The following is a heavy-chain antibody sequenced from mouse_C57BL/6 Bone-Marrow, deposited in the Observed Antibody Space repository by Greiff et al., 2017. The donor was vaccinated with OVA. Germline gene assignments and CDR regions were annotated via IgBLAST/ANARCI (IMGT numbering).Heavy chain of an antibody. CDR1: GFNIKDDY. CDR3: TLPDYYGSSFAY. J-gene: IGHJ3*01. CDR2: IDPENGDT. V-gene: IGHV14-4*01. Sequence: EVQLQQSGAELVRPGASVKLSCTASGFNIKDDYMHWVKQRPEQGLEWIGWIDPENGDTEYASKFQGKATITADTSSNTAYLQLSSLTSEDTAVYYGTLPDYYGSSFAYWGQGTLVTVSA. D-gene: IGHD1-1*01.